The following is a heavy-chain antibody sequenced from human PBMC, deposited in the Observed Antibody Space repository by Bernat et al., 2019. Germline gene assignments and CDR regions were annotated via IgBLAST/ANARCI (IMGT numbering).Heavy chain of an antibody. CDR2: ISSSGSTI. CDR3: ASDTPLFDI. D-gene: IGHD2-15*01. CDR1: GFTFSSYE. J-gene: IGHJ3*02. V-gene: IGHV3-48*03. Sequence: EVQLVESGGGLVQPGGSLRLSCAASGFTFSSYEMNWVRQAPGKGLEWFSYISSSGSTIYYADSVKGRFTISRDNAKNSLYLQMNSLRAEDTAVYYWASDTPLFDIWGQGTMVTVSS.